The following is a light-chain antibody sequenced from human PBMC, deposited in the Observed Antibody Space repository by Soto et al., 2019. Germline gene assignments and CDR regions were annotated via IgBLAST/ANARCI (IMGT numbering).Light chain of an antibody. V-gene: IGKV3-20*01. CDR1: QSVSSNY. CDR2: GAS. Sequence: DIVLTQSPGTLSLSPGERATLSCRASQSVSSNYLAWYQQKPGQAPRLLIYGASSRATGIPDRFIGSGSGTDFTLTISRLEPEDFAVYYCQQYGGSPRVTFGGGTKVEIK. CDR3: QQYGGSPRVT. J-gene: IGKJ4*01.